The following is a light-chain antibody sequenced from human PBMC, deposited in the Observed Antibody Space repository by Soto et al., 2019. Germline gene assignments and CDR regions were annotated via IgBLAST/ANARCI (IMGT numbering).Light chain of an antibody. Sequence: QSVLTQPASVSGSPGQSITISCTGTSSDVGGYNYVSWYQQHPGKAPKFMIYDVSNRPSGVSTRFSGSKSGNXASLTISGLQAEDEADYYCNSYTTSNTRQIVFGTGTKLTVL. V-gene: IGLV2-14*01. CDR2: DVS. J-gene: IGLJ1*01. CDR1: SSDVGGYNY. CDR3: NSYTTSNTRQIV.